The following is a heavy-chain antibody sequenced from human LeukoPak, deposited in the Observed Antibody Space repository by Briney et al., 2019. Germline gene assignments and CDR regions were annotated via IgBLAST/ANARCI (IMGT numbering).Heavy chain of an antibody. Sequence: GGSLRLSCAASGFTFSSYAMHWVRQAPGKGLEWVAVISYDGSNKYYADSVKGRFTISRDNSKNTLYLQMNSLRAEDTAVYYCARDHSGSGSYRAYYFDYWGQGTLVTVSS. CDR1: GFTFSSYA. J-gene: IGHJ4*02. V-gene: IGHV3-30-3*01. CDR2: ISYDGSNK. D-gene: IGHD3-10*01. CDR3: ARDHSGSGSYRAYYFDY.